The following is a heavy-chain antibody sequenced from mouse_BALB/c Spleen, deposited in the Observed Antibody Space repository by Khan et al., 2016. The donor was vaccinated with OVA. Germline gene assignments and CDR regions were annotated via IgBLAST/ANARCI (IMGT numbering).Heavy chain of an antibody. V-gene: IGHV1S132*01. CDR2: IFPGTGTT. CDR3: ARGYFGNYEFAY. J-gene: IGHJ3*01. Sequence: QVQLQQSGAELVKPGASVKLSCKTSGYTFTSYWIQWVKQRPGQGLGWIGQIFPGTGTTYYNENFKGKATLTVDTSSSTAYMPLSSLTSEDSAVYFCARGYFGNYEFAYWGQGTLVTVSP. D-gene: IGHD2-1*01. CDR1: GYTFTSYW.